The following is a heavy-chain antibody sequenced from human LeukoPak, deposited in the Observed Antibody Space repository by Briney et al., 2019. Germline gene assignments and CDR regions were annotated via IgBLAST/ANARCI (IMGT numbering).Heavy chain of an antibody. V-gene: IGHV1-18*01. Sequence: ASVTVSCTASGGTFSSYAISWVRQAPGQGLEWMGWISAYNGNTNYAQELQGRVTMTTDTSTSTAYMELRSLRSDDTAVYYCARSQGSGWYTYNWFDPWGQGTLVTVSS. CDR2: ISAYNGNT. D-gene: IGHD6-19*01. CDR1: GGTFSSYA. CDR3: ARSQGSGWYTYNWFDP. J-gene: IGHJ5*02.